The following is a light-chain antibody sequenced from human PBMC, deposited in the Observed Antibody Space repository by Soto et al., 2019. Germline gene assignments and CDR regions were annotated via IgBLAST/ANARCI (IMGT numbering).Light chain of an antibody. CDR3: QQYGSSGT. Sequence: MTQSPDTLSVSLGERATLSCKASQSVSSSYLVWYQQKPGQAPRLLIYGASSRATGIPDRFSGSGSGTDFTLTISRLEPEDFAVYYCQQYGSSGTLGQGTKVDIK. V-gene: IGKV3-20*01. CDR1: QSVSSSY. J-gene: IGKJ1*01. CDR2: GAS.